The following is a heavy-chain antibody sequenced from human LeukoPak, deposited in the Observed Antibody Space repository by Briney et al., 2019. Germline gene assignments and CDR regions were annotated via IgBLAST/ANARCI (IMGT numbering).Heavy chain of an antibody. D-gene: IGHD6-13*01. V-gene: IGHV1-69*13. CDR2: IIPIFGTA. J-gene: IGHJ4*02. Sequence: SVKVSCKASGCAFISYAISWVRQAPGQGLEWMGGIIPIFGTANYAQKFQGRVTITADESTSTAYMELSSLRSEYTAVYYCAREVGAGSSSWYSYIDYWGQGTLVTVSS. CDR1: GCAFISYA. CDR3: AREVGAGSSSWYSYIDY.